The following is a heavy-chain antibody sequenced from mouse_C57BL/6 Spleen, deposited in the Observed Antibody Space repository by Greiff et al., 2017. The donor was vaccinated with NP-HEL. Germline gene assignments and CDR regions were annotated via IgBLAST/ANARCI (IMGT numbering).Heavy chain of an antibody. J-gene: IGHJ4*01. CDR1: GYTFTSYW. CDR2: IDPSDSYT. Sequence: QVQLQQPGAELVRPGTSVKLSCKASGYTFTSYWMHWVKQRPGQGLEWIGVIDPSDSYTNYNQKFKGKGTLTVDTSSSTAYMQLSSLTSEDSAVYYCARGYGSRYAMDYWSQGTSVTVSS. D-gene: IGHD1-1*01. V-gene: IGHV1-59*01. CDR3: ARGYGSRYAMDY.